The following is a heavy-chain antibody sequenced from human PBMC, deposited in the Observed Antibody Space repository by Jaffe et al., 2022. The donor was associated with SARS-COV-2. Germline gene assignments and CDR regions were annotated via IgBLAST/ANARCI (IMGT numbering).Heavy chain of an antibody. Sequence: EVQLVESGGGLVQPGGSLRLSCAASGFSFSTYVMTWVRQAPGKGLEWVSTVTDSGENTYYADSVMGRFTISRDNSRNTLYLQVNSLRAEDTAVYYCARQIITSRCFDSWGQGTLVTVSS. CDR1: GFSFSTYV. V-gene: IGHV3-23*04. D-gene: IGHD2-2*01. J-gene: IGHJ4*02. CDR2: VTDSGENT. CDR3: ARQIITSRCFDS.